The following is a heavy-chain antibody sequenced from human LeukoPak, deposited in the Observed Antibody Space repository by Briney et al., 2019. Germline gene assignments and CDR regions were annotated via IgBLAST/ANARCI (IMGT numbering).Heavy chain of an antibody. J-gene: IGHJ4*02. Sequence: SVKVSCKASGGTFSSYAISWVPHAPGQGLEWMGRIIPIFGTANYAQMFQGRDTITTDESTSTAYMELSSLRSEDTAVYYCARAGYSSSWYWAYWGQGTLVTVSS. V-gene: IGHV1-69*05. D-gene: IGHD6-13*01. CDR1: GGTFSSYA. CDR3: ARAGYSSSWYWAY. CDR2: IIPIFGTA.